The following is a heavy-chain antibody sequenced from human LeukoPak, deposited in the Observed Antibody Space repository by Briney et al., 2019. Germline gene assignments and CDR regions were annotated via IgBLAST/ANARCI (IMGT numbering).Heavy chain of an antibody. J-gene: IGHJ4*02. D-gene: IGHD6-19*01. Sequence: PGGSLRLSCAASGFIFSDYEMNWVRQSPAKGLEWVSNISPNGGTKYYAGSVKGRFTISRDNAKNSLCLQMNSLRAEDTGVYFCSKLAVASADSWGQGTLVTVSS. CDR1: GFIFSDYE. V-gene: IGHV3-48*03. CDR2: ISPNGGTK. CDR3: SKLAVASADS.